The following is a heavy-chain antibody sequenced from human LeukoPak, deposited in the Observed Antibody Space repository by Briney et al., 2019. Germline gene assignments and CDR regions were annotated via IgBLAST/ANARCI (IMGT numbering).Heavy chain of an antibody. CDR1: GGTFSRYA. Sequence: ASVKVSCKASGGTFSRYAISWVGQAPGRGREWMGRIIPVFGIANYAQKFQGRVTITADKSTSTAYMELSSLRSEDTAVYYCASAAIVVVTAIRDAFDIWGQGTMVTVSS. CDR3: ASAAIVVVTAIRDAFDI. J-gene: IGHJ3*02. CDR2: IIPVFGIA. V-gene: IGHV1-69*04. D-gene: IGHD2-21*02.